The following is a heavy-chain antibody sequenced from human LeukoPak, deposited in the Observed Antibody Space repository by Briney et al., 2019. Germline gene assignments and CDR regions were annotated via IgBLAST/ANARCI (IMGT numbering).Heavy chain of an antibody. CDR1: GYTFTSYD. CDR2: MNPNSGNT. J-gene: IGHJ5*02. CDR3: FILLFKGDWFDL. V-gene: IGHV1-8*01. D-gene: IGHD2-21*02. Sequence: ASVKVYCEASGYTFTSYDINWVRQATGQGLEWMGWMNPNSGNTGYAQKFQGRVTMTRNTSIITAYMELSSLSSEDTAVYYCFILLFKGDWFDLWGQGTLVTVSS.